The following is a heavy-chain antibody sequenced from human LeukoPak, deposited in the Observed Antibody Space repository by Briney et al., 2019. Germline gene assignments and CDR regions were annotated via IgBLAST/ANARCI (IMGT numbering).Heavy chain of an antibody. V-gene: IGHV3-15*01. CDR2: IKSKVDGGTT. Sequence: PGGSLRLSCAASGFNFNNAWMTWVRQAPGKGLEWVGHIKSKVDGGTTDYGAPVKGRFTISRDNGKRTLYLQMNSLRVEDTAVYYCARDGPAAGHAFDYWGQGTLVTVSS. J-gene: IGHJ4*02. CDR1: GFNFNNAW. CDR3: ARDGPAAGHAFDY.